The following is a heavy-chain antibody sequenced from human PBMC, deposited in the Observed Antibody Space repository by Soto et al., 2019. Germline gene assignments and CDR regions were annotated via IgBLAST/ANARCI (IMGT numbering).Heavy chain of an antibody. CDR1: GGSISSGGYY. Sequence: PSETLSLTCTVSGGSISSGGYYWSWIRQHPGKGLEWIGYIYYSGSTYFNPSPKSRVTISVDTSKNQFSLKLSSVTAADTAVYYCARARPYYYDSSGYFDYWGQGTLVTVSS. D-gene: IGHD3-22*01. J-gene: IGHJ4*02. V-gene: IGHV4-31*03. CDR2: IYYSGST. CDR3: ARARPYYYDSSGYFDY.